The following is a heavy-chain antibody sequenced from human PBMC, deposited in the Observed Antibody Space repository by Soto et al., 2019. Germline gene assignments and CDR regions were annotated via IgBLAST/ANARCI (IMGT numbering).Heavy chain of an antibody. D-gene: IGHD5-18*01. V-gene: IGHV4-59*01. CDR3: HTDPSRDFIQGGWFDS. Sequence: SETLSLTCSVSGDSISDFYWSWIRQSPGKGLEWIGYIFQTGTTKYNPSLKSRVTLSLDTSRNQFSMDLTSVTAAETAVYNCHTDPSRDFIQGGWFDSLGQAIQVTVST. J-gene: IGHJ5*01. CDR2: IFQTGTT. CDR1: GDSISDFY.